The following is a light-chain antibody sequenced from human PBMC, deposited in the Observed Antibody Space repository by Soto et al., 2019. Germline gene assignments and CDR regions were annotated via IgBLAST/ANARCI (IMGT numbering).Light chain of an antibody. CDR2: GAS. Sequence: EIVLTQSPGTLSLSPRERATLSCTASQSVSSTYLAWYQQKPGQAPRLLIYGASSRATGIPERFSGSGSGTDFTLTISRLEPEDFAVYYCQQYCSSPFTFGQGTKVEIK. J-gene: IGKJ2*01. CDR3: QQYCSSPFT. CDR1: QSVSSTY. V-gene: IGKV3-20*01.